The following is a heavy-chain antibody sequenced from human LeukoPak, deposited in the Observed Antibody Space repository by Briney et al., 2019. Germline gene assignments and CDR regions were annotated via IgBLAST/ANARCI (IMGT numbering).Heavy chain of an antibody. CDR1: GFTFTTYG. D-gene: IGHD5-24*01. CDR3: ARDSQFIGPLY. CDR2: IMSDGRST. Sequence: GGSLRLSCAGSGFTFTTYGMHWVRQAPGKGLVWVSRIMSDGRSTYADSVKGRFTISRDTAKNTLYLQMNSLRAEDTAVYYRARDSQFIGPLYWGQGTLVTVSS. V-gene: IGHV3-74*01. J-gene: IGHJ4*02.